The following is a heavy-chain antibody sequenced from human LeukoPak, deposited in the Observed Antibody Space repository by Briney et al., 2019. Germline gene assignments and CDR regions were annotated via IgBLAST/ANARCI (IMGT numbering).Heavy chain of an antibody. V-gene: IGHV3-73*01. D-gene: IGHD3-10*01. CDR1: GFSFSGSA. CDR3: TSYGSGTYYRSDY. Sequence: GGSLRLSCAASGFSFSGSAMHWVPQASGKGLEWVGRIRSKAYSYATTYAASVKGRFTISRHDSKRTAYLQMNSLETEDTAVYYCTSYGSGTYYRSDYWRQGTLVTVSS. CDR2: IRSKAYSYAT. J-gene: IGHJ4*02.